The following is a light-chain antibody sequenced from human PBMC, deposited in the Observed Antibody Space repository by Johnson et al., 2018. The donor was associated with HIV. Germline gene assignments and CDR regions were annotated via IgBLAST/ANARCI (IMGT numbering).Light chain of an antibody. V-gene: IGLV1-51*02. CDR3: VTWDGRGGV. J-gene: IGLJ1*01. CDR2: DNN. Sequence: QAVLTQPPSVSAAPGQKVTISCSGSSSNIGNNYVAWYQQLPGTPPKPLFYDNNRRPSGTPDRFSGSHSGTSATLAIPGRQTGDESDYYCVTWDGRGGVFETGTKVTVL. CDR1: SSNIGNNY.